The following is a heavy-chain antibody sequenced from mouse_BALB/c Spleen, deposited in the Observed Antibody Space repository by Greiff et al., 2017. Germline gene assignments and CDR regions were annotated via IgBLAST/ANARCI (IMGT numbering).Heavy chain of an antibody. CDR1: GFNIKDTY. J-gene: IGHJ4*01. V-gene: IGHV14-3*02. CDR2: IDPANGNT. D-gene: IGHD1-2*01. Sequence: VHVKQSGAELVKPGASVKLSCTASGFNIKDTYMHWVKQRPEQGLEWIGRIDPANGNTKYDPKFQGKATITADTSSNTAYLQLSSLTSEDTAVYYCATLLRPYYAMDYWGQGTSVTVSS. CDR3: ATLLRPYYAMDY.